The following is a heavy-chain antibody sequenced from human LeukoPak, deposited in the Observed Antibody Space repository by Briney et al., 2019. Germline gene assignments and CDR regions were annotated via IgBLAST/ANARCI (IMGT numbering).Heavy chain of an antibody. CDR3: ARVAAGTCFDY. Sequence: GGSLRLSCAASGFTVSSNYMSWVRQAPGKGLEWVSVIYSGGSIYYADSVKGRFTISRDNAKNSLYLQMNSLRAEDTAVYYCARVAAGTCFDYWGQGTLVTVSS. D-gene: IGHD6-13*01. CDR2: IYSGGSI. V-gene: IGHV3-53*01. J-gene: IGHJ4*02. CDR1: GFTVSSNY.